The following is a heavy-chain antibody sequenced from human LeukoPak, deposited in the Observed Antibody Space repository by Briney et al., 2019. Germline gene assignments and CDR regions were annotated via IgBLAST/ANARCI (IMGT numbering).Heavy chain of an antibody. Sequence: GGTLRLSCAASGFTFSSYWMSWVRQAPGKGLEWVANIKQDGSEKYYVDSVKGRFTISRDNAKNSPYLQMNSLRAEDTAVYYCAREFRGWYRNNWFDPWGQGTLVTVSS. CDR3: AREFRGWYRNNWFDP. J-gene: IGHJ5*02. CDR2: IKQDGSEK. D-gene: IGHD6-19*01. CDR1: GFTFSSYW. V-gene: IGHV3-7*01.